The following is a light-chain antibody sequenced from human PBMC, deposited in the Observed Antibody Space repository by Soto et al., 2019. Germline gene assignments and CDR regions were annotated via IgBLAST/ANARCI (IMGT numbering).Light chain of an antibody. J-gene: IGKJ1*01. Sequence: ELGLKQSPGTLSLYKGERATVSCRASQTISRNYLVWYQKKPGQAPRLLIYAASRRATGIPDRFSGSGSGTDFTLTISRLEPEDFAVYYCQQYGISLWTFCHVT. CDR1: QTISRNY. V-gene: IGKV3-20*01. CDR2: AAS. CDR3: QQYGISLWT.